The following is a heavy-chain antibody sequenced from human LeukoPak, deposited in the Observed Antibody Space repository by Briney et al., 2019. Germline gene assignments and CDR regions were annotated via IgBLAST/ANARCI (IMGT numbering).Heavy chain of an antibody. CDR1: GDSVSSNSAA. CDR2: TYYRSKWYN. CDR3: ARAEEEWNHMGMRDYYGMGV. Sequence: SQTLSLTCAISGDSVSSNSAAWIWIRQSPSRGLEWLGRTYYRSKWYNEYAVSVKSRITISPDASKNQFSLQLKSVTPEDTAVYYCARAEEEWNHMGMRDYYGMGVWGQGTTVIVSS. D-gene: IGHD1-14*01. J-gene: IGHJ6*02. V-gene: IGHV6-1*01.